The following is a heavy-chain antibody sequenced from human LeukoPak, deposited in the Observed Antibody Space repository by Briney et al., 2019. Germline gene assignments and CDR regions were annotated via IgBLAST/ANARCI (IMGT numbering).Heavy chain of an antibody. CDR2: VNPNSGNT. Sequence: GASVKVSCKASGYTFTSYDINWVRQATGQGLEWMGWVNPNSGNTGYAQKFQGRVTMTRNTSISTAYMELSSLRSEDTAVYYCARASRRGWLQLYYFDYWGQGTLVTVSS. CDR1: GYTFTSYD. D-gene: IGHD5-24*01. CDR3: ARASRRGWLQLYYFDY. J-gene: IGHJ4*02. V-gene: IGHV1-8*01.